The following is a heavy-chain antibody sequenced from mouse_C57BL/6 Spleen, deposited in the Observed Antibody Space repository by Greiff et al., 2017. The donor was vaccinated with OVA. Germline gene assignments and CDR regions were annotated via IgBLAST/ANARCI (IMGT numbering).Heavy chain of an antibody. J-gene: IGHJ2*01. CDR1: GYTFTDYY. V-gene: IGHV1-19*01. Sequence: EVKLMESGPVLVKPGASVKMSCKASGYTFTDYYMNWVKQSHGKSLEWIGVINPYNGGTSYNQKFKGKATLTVDKSSSTAYMELNSLTSEDSAVYYCARRKKDLLLYYFDYWGQGTTLTVSS. CDR2: INPYNGGT. CDR3: ARRKKDLLLYYFDY. D-gene: IGHD2-1*01.